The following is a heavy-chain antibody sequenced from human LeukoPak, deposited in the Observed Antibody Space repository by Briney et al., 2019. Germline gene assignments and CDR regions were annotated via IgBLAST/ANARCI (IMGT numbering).Heavy chain of an antibody. CDR3: ARPITMIVVVTPFN. J-gene: IGHJ4*02. V-gene: IGHV3-23*01. CDR2: ISGSGGST. Sequence: GGSLRLSCAASGLTFSSYAMSWVRQAPGKGLEWVSAISGSGGSTYYADSVKGRFTISRDNSKNTLYLQMNSLRAEDTAVYYCARPITMIVVVTPFNWGQGTLVTVSS. CDR1: GLTFSSYA. D-gene: IGHD3-22*01.